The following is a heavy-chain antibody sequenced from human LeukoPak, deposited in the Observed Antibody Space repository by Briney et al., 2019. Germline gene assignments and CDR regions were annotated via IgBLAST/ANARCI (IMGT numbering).Heavy chain of an antibody. D-gene: IGHD3-16*01. J-gene: IGHJ4*02. V-gene: IGHV3-66*01. CDR3: ARETEMITFGGVIGAFGY. CDR1: GFTVSSNY. CDR2: IYSVDST. Sequence: GGSLRLSCAASGFTVSSNYMSWVRQAPGKGLEWVSVIYSVDSTYYADSVKGRFTISRDNSKNTLYLQMNRLRAEDTAVYYCARETEMITFGGVIGAFGYWGQGTLVTVSS.